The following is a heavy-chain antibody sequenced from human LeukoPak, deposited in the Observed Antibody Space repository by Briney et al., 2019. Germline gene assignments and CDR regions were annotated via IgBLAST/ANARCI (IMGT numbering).Heavy chain of an antibody. CDR1: GGTFSSYA. Sequence: SVKVSCKASGGTFSSYAISWVRQAPGQGLEWMGGIIPIFGTANYAQKFQGRVTITADKSTSTAYMELSSLRSEDTAVYYCARSLGRYYYDSGGYPPSFDYWGQGTLVTVSS. J-gene: IGHJ4*02. CDR2: IIPIFGTA. V-gene: IGHV1-69*06. D-gene: IGHD3-22*01. CDR3: ARSLGRYYYDSGGYPPSFDY.